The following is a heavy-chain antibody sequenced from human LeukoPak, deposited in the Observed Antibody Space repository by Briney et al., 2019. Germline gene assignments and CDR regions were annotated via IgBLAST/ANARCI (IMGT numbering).Heavy chain of an antibody. CDR2: LYPGDSDT. CDR3: AATLDYGEVGGSFDY. D-gene: IGHD4-17*01. J-gene: IGHJ4*02. CDR1: GYSFTSYW. V-gene: IGHV5-51*01. Sequence: GESLKISCKGSGYSFTSYWIGWVRPMPGKGLEWMGILYPGDSDTRYSPSFQGQVTISADKSISTAYLQWSSLKASDTAMYYCAATLDYGEVGGSFDYWGQGTLVTVSS.